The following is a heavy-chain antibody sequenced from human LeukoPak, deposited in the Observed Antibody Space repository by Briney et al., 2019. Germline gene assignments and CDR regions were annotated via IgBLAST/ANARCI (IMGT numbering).Heavy chain of an antibody. D-gene: IGHD6-19*01. Sequence: GGSLRLSCAASGFTFSNSAMSWVRQAPGKGLEWVSTLSGSGITTYYADSVKGRFTISRDNSKNTLYLQMNRLRAEDTAVYYCAKGIYSSGWSYFDYWGHGTLVTVSS. CDR1: GFTFSNSA. CDR2: LSGSGITT. V-gene: IGHV3-23*01. J-gene: IGHJ4*01. CDR3: AKGIYSSGWSYFDY.